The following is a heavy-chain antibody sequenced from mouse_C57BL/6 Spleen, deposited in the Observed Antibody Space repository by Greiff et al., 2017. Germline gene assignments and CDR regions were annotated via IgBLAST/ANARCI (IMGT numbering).Heavy chain of an antibody. V-gene: IGHV1-9*01. CDR3: ARVEFITTVVATDAMDY. CDR2: ILPGSGST. D-gene: IGHD1-1*01. J-gene: IGHJ4*01. CDR1: GYTFTGYW. Sequence: QVQLQQSGAELMKPGASVKLSCKATGYTFTGYWIEWVKQRPGHGLEWIGEILPGSGSTNYNEKFKGKATFTGEKSSNTAYMQLSSLTTEDTAIYYCARVEFITTVVATDAMDYWGQGTSVTVSS.